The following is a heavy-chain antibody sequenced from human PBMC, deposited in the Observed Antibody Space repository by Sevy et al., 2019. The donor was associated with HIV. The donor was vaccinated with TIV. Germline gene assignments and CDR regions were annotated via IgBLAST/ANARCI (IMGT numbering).Heavy chain of an antibody. D-gene: IGHD2-21*02. Sequence: GGSLRLSCTASGFIFSRYGVHWVRQAPGKGLEWVAFIFNDGKTKYYGDSVKGRFTISRDDSKNTLYLQMDSLRAEDTAVYYCARERGSDWYLDYWGQGTLVTVSS. J-gene: IGHJ4*02. CDR1: GFIFSRYG. CDR2: IFNDGKTK. V-gene: IGHV3-33*01. CDR3: ARERGSDWYLDY.